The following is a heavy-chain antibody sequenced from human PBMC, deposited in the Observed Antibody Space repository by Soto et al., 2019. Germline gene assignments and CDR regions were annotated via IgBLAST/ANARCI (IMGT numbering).Heavy chain of an antibody. J-gene: IGHJ4*02. V-gene: IGHV4-4*02. Sequence: QVHLQESGPGLVTPSGTLSLTCAVSGDSITGGRWWTWVRQPPGKGLEWIGEIYHNGDTNYNTSLTSRVTISVDKSKNQFSLRLNSVTAADTAIYYFGDPPSSLWGPGSLVTVTS. CDR1: GDSITGGRW. CDR2: IYHNGDT. CDR3: GDPPSSL.